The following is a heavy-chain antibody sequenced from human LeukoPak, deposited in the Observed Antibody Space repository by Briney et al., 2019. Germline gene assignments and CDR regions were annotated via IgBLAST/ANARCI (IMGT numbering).Heavy chain of an antibody. CDR1: GFTFSSYA. CDR3: ATHCDSSYYSPRFLGFDV. D-gene: IGHD3-22*01. Sequence: NPGRSLRLSCAASGFTFSSYAMHWVRQAPGKGLEWVAVISYDGSNKYYADSVKGRFTISRDNSKNTLYLQMNSLRAEDTAVYYCATHCDSSYYSPRFLGFDVWGQGTEVTVSS. CDR2: ISYDGSNK. J-gene: IGHJ3*01. V-gene: IGHV3-30-3*01.